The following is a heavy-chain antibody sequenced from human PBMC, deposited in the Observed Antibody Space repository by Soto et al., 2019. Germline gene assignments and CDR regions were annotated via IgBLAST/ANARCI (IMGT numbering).Heavy chain of an antibody. V-gene: IGHV3-48*01. CDR3: XXXXXXDY. CDR1: GFTFSSYS. J-gene: IGHJ4*02. CDR2: XXXXXXXX. Sequence: EVQLVESGGGLVQPGGSLRLSCAASGFTFSSYSMNWVRQAPGKGLEWVXXXXXXXXXXXYADXXXGRFTISRDNAKXXXXXXXXXXXXXXXXXXXXXXXXXXDYWGQGTLVTVSS.